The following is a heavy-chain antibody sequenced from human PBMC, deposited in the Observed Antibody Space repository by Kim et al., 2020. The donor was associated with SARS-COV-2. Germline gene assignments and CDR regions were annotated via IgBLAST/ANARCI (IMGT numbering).Heavy chain of an antibody. CDR1: GGSFSGYY. D-gene: IGHD6-13*01. J-gene: IGHJ3*02. Sequence: SETLSLTCAVYGGSFSGYYWSWIRQPPGKGLEWIGEINHSGSTNYNPSLKSRVTISVDTSKNQFSLKLSSVTAADTAVYYCARFARSQYSSSWYLGDAFDIWGQGTMVTVSS. CDR3: ARFARSQYSSSWYLGDAFDI. CDR2: INHSGST. V-gene: IGHV4-34*01.